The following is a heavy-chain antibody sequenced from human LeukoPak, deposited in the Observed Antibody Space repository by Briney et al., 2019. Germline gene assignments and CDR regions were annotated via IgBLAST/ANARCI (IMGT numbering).Heavy chain of an antibody. Sequence: PSETLSLTCTVSGGSISSGSYYWSWIRQPAWKGLEWIGRVYSSGSTDYNPSLKSRVTISVDTSKNQFSLKLSSVTAADTAVYYCARGRDYDSSGYYNSLYNWFDPWGQGTLVTVSS. J-gene: IGHJ5*02. CDR3: ARGRDYDSSGYYNSLYNWFDP. D-gene: IGHD3-22*01. CDR1: GGSISSGSYY. CDR2: VYSSGST. V-gene: IGHV4-61*02.